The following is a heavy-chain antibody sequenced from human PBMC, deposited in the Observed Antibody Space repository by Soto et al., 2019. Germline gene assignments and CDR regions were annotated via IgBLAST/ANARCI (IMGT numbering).Heavy chain of an antibody. V-gene: IGHV1-3*01. CDR1: GYTFTSYA. J-gene: IGHJ5*02. CDR3: ARDAQWLVRQRWWFDP. D-gene: IGHD6-19*01. CDR2: INAGNGNT. Sequence: GASVKVSCKASGYTFTSYAMHWVRQAPGQRLEWMGWINAGNGNTKYSQKFQGRVTITRDTSASTAYMELSSLRSEDTAVYYCARDAQWLVRQRWWFDPWGQGTLVTVSS.